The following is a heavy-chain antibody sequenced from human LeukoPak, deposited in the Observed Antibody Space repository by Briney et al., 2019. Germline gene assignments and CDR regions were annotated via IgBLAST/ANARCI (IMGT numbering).Heavy chain of an antibody. V-gene: IGHV3-33*01. CDR2: IWYDGSNK. CDR1: GFTFSSYG. CDR3: ATDPLYDILTGYFDN. Sequence: GGSLRLSCAASGFTFSSYGMHWVRQAPGKGLEWVAVIWYDGSNKYYADSVKGRFTISRDNSKNTLYLQMNSLTDEDTAIYYCATDPLYDILTGYFDNWGQGTLVTVSS. D-gene: IGHD3-9*01. J-gene: IGHJ4*02.